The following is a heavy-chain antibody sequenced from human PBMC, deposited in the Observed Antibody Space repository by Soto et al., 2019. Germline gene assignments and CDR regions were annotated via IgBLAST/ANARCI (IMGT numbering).Heavy chain of an antibody. D-gene: IGHD4-17*01. V-gene: IGHV3-30-3*01. Sequence: GGSLRLSCAASGFTFSSYAMHWVRQAPGKGLEWVAVISYDGSNKYYADSVKGRFTISRDNSKNTLYLQMNSLRAEDTAVYYCARDYYGDYENAFDIWGQGTMVTVSS. CDR1: GFTFSSYA. CDR2: ISYDGSNK. CDR3: ARDYYGDYENAFDI. J-gene: IGHJ3*02.